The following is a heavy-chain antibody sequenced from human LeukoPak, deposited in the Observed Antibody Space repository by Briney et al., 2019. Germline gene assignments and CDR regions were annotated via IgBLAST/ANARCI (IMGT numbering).Heavy chain of an antibody. D-gene: IGHD3-3*01. CDR3: ARGPVLAGLEFWDY. CDR1: GGSISSSSYY. V-gene: IGHV4-39*07. J-gene: IGHJ4*02. Sequence: LETLSLTCTVSGGSISSSSYYWGWIRQPPGKGLEWIGSIYYSGSTYYNPSLKSRVTISVDTSKNQFSLKLSSVTAADTAVYYCARGPVLAGLEFWDYWGQGTLVTVSS. CDR2: IYYSGST.